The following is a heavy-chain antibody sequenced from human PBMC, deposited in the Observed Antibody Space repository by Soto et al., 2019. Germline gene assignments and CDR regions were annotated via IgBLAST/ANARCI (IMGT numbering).Heavy chain of an antibody. J-gene: IGHJ3*02. CDR1: GGTFSSYA. CDR3: ASRRSYLAAFDI. V-gene: IGHV1-69*06. Sequence: SVKVSFKACGGTFSSYAISGLRQAPGQGLEWMGGIIPIFGTANYAQKFQGRVTITADKSTSTAYMELSSLRSEDTAVYYRASRRSYLAAFDIWGQGTMVTVSS. CDR2: IIPIFGTA. D-gene: IGHD1-26*01.